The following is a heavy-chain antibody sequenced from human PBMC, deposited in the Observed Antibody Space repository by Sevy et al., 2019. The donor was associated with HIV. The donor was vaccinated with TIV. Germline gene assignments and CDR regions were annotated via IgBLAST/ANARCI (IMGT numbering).Heavy chain of an antibody. CDR3: ARGVGAYYYGMDV. J-gene: IGHJ6*02. V-gene: IGHV4-59*01. CDR1: GGSISSYY. Sequence: SETMSLTCTVSGGSISSYYWSWIRQPPGKGLEWIGYIYYSGSTNYNPSLKSRVTISVDTSKNQFSLKLSSVTAADTAVYYCARGVGAYYYGMDVWGQGTTVTVSS. CDR2: IYYSGST.